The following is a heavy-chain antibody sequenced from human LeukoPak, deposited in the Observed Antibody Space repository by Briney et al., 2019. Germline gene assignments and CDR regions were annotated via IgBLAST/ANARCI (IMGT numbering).Heavy chain of an antibody. CDR1: GGSFSGYY. J-gene: IGHJ4*02. Sequence: SETLSLTCAVYGGSFSGYYWSWIRQPPGKGLEWIGEINHSGSTNYNPSLKSRVTISGDTSKNQFSLKLMSVTAAATAVSYCARGGVTLVRGVSDYWDQGTLVTVSS. CDR3: ARGGVTLVRGVSDY. CDR2: INHSGST. D-gene: IGHD3-10*01. V-gene: IGHV4-34*01.